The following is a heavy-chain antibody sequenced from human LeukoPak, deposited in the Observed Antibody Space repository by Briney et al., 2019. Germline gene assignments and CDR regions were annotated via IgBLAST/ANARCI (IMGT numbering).Heavy chain of an antibody. CDR3: ARDISRYSSSSGYYDY. CDR1: GFSFSSYW. D-gene: IGHD6-6*01. Sequence: GGSLRLSCAASGFSFSSYWMSWVRQAPGKWLEWVSSISTTTSYYADSVKGRFTISRDNTKNSLYLQMNSLRAEDTAVYYCARDISRYSSSSGYYDYWGQGTLVTVSS. V-gene: IGHV3-21*01. J-gene: IGHJ4*02. CDR2: ISTTTSY.